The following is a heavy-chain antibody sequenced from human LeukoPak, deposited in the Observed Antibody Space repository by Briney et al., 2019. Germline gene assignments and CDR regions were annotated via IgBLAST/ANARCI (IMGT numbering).Heavy chain of an antibody. V-gene: IGHV3-15*01. Sequence: GGSLRLSCAASGFTFSNAWMSWVRQAPGKGLEWVGRTKSKTDGGTTDYAAPVKGRFTISRDDSKNTLYLQMNSLKTEDTAVYYCTTGGRLGYCSSTSCLGDFDYWGQGTLVTVSS. CDR3: TTGGRLGYCSSTSCLGDFDY. CDR1: GFTFSNAW. CDR2: TKSKTDGGTT. D-gene: IGHD2-2*01. J-gene: IGHJ4*02.